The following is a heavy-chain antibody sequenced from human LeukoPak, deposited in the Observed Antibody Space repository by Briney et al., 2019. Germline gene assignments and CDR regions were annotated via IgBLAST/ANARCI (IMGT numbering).Heavy chain of an antibody. CDR3: ATLRLSDHFDY. V-gene: IGHV3-23*01. CDR1: GFTFSSYA. Sequence: GGSLRLSCAASGFTFSSYAMSWVRQAPGKGLEWVSAISGSGGSTYYADSVKGRFTISRGNSKNTLYLQMSSLRAEDTAVYYCATLRLSDHFDYWGQGTLVTVSS. CDR2: ISGSGGST. J-gene: IGHJ4*02. D-gene: IGHD2-15*01.